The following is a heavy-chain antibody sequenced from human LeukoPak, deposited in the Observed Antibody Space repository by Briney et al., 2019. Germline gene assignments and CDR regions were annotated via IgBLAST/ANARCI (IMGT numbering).Heavy chain of an antibody. CDR1: GGSISSYS. J-gene: IGHJ4*02. D-gene: IGHD3-10*01. CDR2: IFHSGST. CDR3: ARGGSLYYGSGSYGY. V-gene: IGHV4-59*01. Sequence: PSETLSLTCTVSGGSISSYSWSWFRQPPGKGLEWIGYIFHSGSTNYSPSLKSRVAISIDTSKNQFSLKLNSATAADTAVYYCARGGSLYYGSGSYGYWGQGTLVTVSS.